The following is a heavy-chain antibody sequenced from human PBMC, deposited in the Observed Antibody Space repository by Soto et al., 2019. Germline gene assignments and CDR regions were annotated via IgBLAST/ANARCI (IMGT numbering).Heavy chain of an antibody. Sequence: PGGSLRLSCGASGFTFSNAWMSWVRQAPGKGLEWVGRIKSKTDGGTTDYAAPVKGRFTISRDDSKNTLYLQMNSLKTEDTAVYYCTTEETLGSYPPDYYYYGMDVWGQGTTVTVSS. D-gene: IGHD1-26*01. CDR3: TTEETLGSYPPDYYYYGMDV. J-gene: IGHJ6*02. CDR2: IKSKTDGGTT. V-gene: IGHV3-15*01. CDR1: GFTFSNAW.